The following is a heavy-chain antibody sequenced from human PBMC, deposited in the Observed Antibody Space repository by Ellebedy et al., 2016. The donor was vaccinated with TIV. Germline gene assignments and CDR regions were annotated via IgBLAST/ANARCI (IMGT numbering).Heavy chain of an antibody. CDR1: GDSINTNSW. Sequence: MPSETLSLTCAVSGDSINTNSWWSWVRQPPGKGLDWIGEIYHSGTTNYNPSLMSRVTISFDKSKNQFSLRLSSVTAADTAVYYCARVAAGTWGGIDFWGPGTLVTVSS. CDR2: IYHSGTT. CDR3: ARVAAGTWGGIDF. D-gene: IGHD6-13*01. J-gene: IGHJ4*02. V-gene: IGHV4-4*02.